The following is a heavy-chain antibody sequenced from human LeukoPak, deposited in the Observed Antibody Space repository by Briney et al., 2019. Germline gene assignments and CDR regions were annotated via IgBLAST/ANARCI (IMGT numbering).Heavy chain of an antibody. V-gene: IGHV1-24*01. CDR2: FDPEDGET. CDR1: GYTLTELS. D-gene: IGHD1-26*01. J-gene: IGHJ3*02. Sequence: ASVKVSCKVSGYTLTELSMHWVRQAPGKGLEWMGGFDPEDGETIYAQKFQGRVTMTEDTSTDTAYMELSSLSSEDTAVYYCAIFSVGATPPDAFDIWGQGTMVTVSS. CDR3: AIFSVGATPPDAFDI.